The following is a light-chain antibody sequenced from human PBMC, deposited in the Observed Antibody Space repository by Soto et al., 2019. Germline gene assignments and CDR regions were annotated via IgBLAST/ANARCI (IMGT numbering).Light chain of an antibody. J-gene: IGKJ1*01. CDR3: KQRSNWHKT. CDR1: QSVSSY. CDR2: DAS. V-gene: IGKV3-11*01. Sequence: IVLTHAPSTLSFSPGEIATLSLRAIQSVSSYLDWYQQKPGQARRLLIYDASNRATGIPARFSGSGSGTDFTLTISRLETEDFAVYYCKQRSNWHKTLGKGTKVDIK.